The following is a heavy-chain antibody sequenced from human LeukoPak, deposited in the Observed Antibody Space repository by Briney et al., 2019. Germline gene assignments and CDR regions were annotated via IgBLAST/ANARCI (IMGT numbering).Heavy chain of an antibody. V-gene: IGHV3-21*01. CDR1: GFTFSSYS. CDR2: ISSSSSYI. J-gene: IGHJ3*02. CDR3: ARVRGGSGRSYAADAFDI. Sequence: GGSLRLSCAASGFTFSSYSMNWVRQAPGKGLEWVSSISSSSSYIYYADSVKGRFTISRDNAKNSLYLQMNSLRAEDTAVYYCARVRGGSGRSYAADAFDIWGQGTMVTVSS. D-gene: IGHD1-26*01.